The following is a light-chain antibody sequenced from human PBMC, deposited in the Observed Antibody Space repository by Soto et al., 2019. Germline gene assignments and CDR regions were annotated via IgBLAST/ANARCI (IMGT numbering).Light chain of an antibody. Sequence: EIVLTQSPATLSLSPGERATLSCRASQSVSRYLAWYQQKPGQTPRLLIYDASNRATGIPARFSGSGSGTDFTLTITCLEPEDFAVYDCQQESDRPPLSFDGGIKVVVK. CDR1: QSVSRY. V-gene: IGKV3-11*01. J-gene: IGKJ4*01. CDR2: DAS. CDR3: QQESDRPPLS.